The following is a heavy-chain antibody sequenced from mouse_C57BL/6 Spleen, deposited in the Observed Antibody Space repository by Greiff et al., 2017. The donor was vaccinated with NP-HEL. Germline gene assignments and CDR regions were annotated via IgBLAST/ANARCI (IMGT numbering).Heavy chain of an antibody. Sequence: QVQLQQPGTELVKPGASVKLSCKASGSTFPSYWLPWVPPRPGPVLEWIGNINPSNGGTNYNEKFKSKATLTVDKSSSTAYMQLSSLTSEDSAVYYCARRDGSNYFDYWGQGTTLTVSS. J-gene: IGHJ2*01. CDR3: ARRDGSNYFDY. D-gene: IGHD1-1*01. CDR2: INPSNGGT. V-gene: IGHV1-53*01. CDR1: GSTFPSYW.